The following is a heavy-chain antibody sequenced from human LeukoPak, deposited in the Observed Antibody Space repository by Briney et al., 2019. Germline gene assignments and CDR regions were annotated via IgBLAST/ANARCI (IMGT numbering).Heavy chain of an antibody. CDR1: GYTFTGYY. V-gene: IGHV1-46*01. CDR3: ATGGTVAGPSGDIDY. D-gene: IGHD6-19*01. CDR2: INPSGGST. Sequence: ASVKVSCKASGYTFTGYYMHWVRQAPGQGLEWMGIINPSGGSTSYAQKFQGRVTMTRDTSTSTVYMELSRLRSDDTAVYYCATGGTVAGPSGDIDYWGQGTLVTVSS. J-gene: IGHJ4*02.